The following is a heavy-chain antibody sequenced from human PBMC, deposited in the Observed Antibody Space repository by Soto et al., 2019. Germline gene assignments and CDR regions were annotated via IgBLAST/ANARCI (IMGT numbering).Heavy chain of an antibody. J-gene: IGHJ6*03. D-gene: IGHD1-20*01. CDR1: GFTFGSYA. V-gene: IGHV3-23*04. Sequence: VQLVESGGGLVQPGGSLRLSCAASGFTFGSYAMTWVRQAPGQGLEGVSGSSGGGSGRYYSDSVEARFTISRDNPKNLLYLQMNTLRVEDTGVYFCARVRYPSAPRRPLDYYFMDVWGNGTTITVSS. CDR3: ARVRYPSAPRRPLDYYFMDV. CDR2: SSGGGSGR.